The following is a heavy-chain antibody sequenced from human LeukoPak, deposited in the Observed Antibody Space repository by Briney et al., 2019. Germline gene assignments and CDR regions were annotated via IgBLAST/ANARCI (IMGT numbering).Heavy chain of an antibody. CDR3: ARIGISARGTNFHH. V-gene: IGHV1-2*02. CDR2: INSNSADT. J-gene: IGHJ1*01. Sequence: ASVKVSCKTSGYSFIDYYIHWVRQAPGQWLEWMGWINSNSADTNYAQNFQGRVTMTRDTSISTAYMELSRLRSDDTALYYCARIGISARGTNFHHWGQGTLVTVSS. D-gene: IGHD6-13*01. CDR1: GYSFIDYY.